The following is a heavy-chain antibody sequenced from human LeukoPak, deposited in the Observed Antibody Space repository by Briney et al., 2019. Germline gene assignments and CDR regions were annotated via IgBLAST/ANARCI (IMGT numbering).Heavy chain of an antibody. Sequence: SETLSLTCTVSGGSISSYYWSWIRQPPGKGLEWIGYTYYSGSTNYNPSLKSRVTISVDTSKNQFSLKLSSVTAADTAVYYCARVVSSSWYVFDYWGQGTLVTVSS. J-gene: IGHJ4*02. D-gene: IGHD6-13*01. V-gene: IGHV4-59*01. CDR1: GGSISSYY. CDR2: TYYSGST. CDR3: ARVVSSSWYVFDY.